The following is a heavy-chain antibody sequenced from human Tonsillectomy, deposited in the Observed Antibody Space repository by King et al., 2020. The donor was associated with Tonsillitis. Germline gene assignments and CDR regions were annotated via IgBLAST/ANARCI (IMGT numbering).Heavy chain of an antibody. D-gene: IGHD3-3*01. J-gene: IGHJ5*02. CDR1: CGYISGGEYD. CDR2: IYCSGHT. CDR3: GKYESGVFDP. Sequence: VQLQESGPGLVKPSQTLSLTCTVSCGYISGGEYDWSWIREHPGNGLEWIGYIYCSGHTYYNPSLKSRLTISVDTSTNQFSLKLSSVTAADTAVYYCGKYESGVFDPWGQGTLVTVSS. V-gene: IGHV4-31*03.